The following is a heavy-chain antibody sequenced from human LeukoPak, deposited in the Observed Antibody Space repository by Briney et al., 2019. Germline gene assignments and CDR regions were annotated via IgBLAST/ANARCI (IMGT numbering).Heavy chain of an antibody. V-gene: IGHV1-8*01. CDR3: ARAGVYYDYVWGSYRPPDY. Sequence: ASVKVSCKASGYTFTSYDINWVRQATGQGLEWMGWMNPNSGNTGYAQKFQGRVTTTRNTSISTAYMELSSLRSEDTAVYYCARAGVYYDYVWGSYRPPDYWGQGTLVTVSS. CDR2: MNPNSGNT. CDR1: GYTFTSYD. D-gene: IGHD3-16*02. J-gene: IGHJ4*02.